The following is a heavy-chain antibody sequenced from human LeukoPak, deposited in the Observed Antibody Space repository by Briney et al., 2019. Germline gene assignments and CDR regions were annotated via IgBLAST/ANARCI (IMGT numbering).Heavy chain of an antibody. CDR1: GLTVSSNY. J-gene: IGHJ4*02. V-gene: IGHV3-53*01. CDR2: IYSGGST. D-gene: IGHD2-2*02. Sequence: GGSLRLSCAASGLTVSSNYMSWVRQAPGKGLEWVSIIYSGGSTNYADSVKGRFTISRDNAKNSLFLQMNSLRAEDTAIYYCASSKRYCSSTNCYMVGIDYWGQGTLVTVSS. CDR3: ASSKRYCSSTNCYMVGIDY.